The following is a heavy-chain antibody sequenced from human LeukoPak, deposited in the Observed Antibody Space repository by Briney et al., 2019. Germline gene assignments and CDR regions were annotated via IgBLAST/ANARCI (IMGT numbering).Heavy chain of an antibody. CDR2: INPNSGGT. CDR3: ARGYCSGDCFTLFDY. Sequence: GASVKVPCKASGYMFTGYYMHWVRQAPGQGLEWMGWINPNSGGTNYAQKFQGRVTMTRDTSISTAYMELSSLRSDDTAVYYCARGYCSGDCFTLFDYWGQGTLVTVSS. CDR1: GYMFTGYY. D-gene: IGHD2-21*02. V-gene: IGHV1-2*02. J-gene: IGHJ4*02.